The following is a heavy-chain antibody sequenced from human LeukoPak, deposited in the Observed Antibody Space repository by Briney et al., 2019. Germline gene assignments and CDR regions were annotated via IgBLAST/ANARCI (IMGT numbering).Heavy chain of an antibody. V-gene: IGHV4-59*01. CDR2: IYYSGST. J-gene: IGHJ4*02. D-gene: IGHD6-19*01. CDR1: GGSISSYY. Sequence: PSETLSLTCTVSGGSISSYYWSWIRQPPGKGLEWIGYIYYSGSTNYNPSLKSRVTISVDTSKNQFSLKLSSVTAADTAVYYCAREAGYSSGYYYFDYWGQRTLVTVSS. CDR3: AREAGYSSGYYYFDY.